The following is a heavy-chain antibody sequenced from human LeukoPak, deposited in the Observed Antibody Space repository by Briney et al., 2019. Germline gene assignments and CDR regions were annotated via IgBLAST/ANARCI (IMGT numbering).Heavy chain of an antibody. CDR1: GFTFSDYY. J-gene: IGHJ4*02. CDR2: IWYDGSNK. Sequence: GGSLRLSCAASGFTFSDYYMTWIRQAPGKGLEWVAVIWYDGSNKYYADSVKGRFTISRGNSKNTLYLQMNSLRAEDTAVYYCARDQAAAGPFDYWGQGTLVTVSS. CDR3: ARDQAAAGPFDY. D-gene: IGHD6-13*01. V-gene: IGHV3-33*08.